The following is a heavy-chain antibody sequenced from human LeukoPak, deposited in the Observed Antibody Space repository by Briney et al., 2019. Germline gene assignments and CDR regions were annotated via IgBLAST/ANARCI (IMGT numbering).Heavy chain of an antibody. V-gene: IGHV4-4*09. CDR2: IYTSGST. J-gene: IGHJ3*02. D-gene: IGHD3-22*01. CDR1: GGSISSYY. CDR3: ARQAPGYYDSSGYYYVSNAFDI. Sequence: PSETLSLTCTVSGGSISSYYWSWIRQPPGKGLEWIGYIYTSGSTNYNPSLKSRVTISVDTSKDQFSPKLSSVTAADTAVYYCARQAPGYYDSSGYYYVSNAFDIWGQGTMVTVSS.